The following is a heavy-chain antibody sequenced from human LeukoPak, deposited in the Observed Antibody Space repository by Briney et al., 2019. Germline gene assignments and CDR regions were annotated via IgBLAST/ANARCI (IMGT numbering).Heavy chain of an antibody. CDR1: GFTFSNYA. CDR2: ISGSAHKI. CDR3: AGRVTGYSSGYVY. J-gene: IGHJ4*02. Sequence: QPGGSLRLSCVASGFTFSNYAMSWVRQAPEKGLDWVSVISGSAHKIRYADSVKGRFTISRDNSENTVYLQMNNLRAEDTALYYCAGRVTGYSSGYVYWGQGTLVTVSS. V-gene: IGHV3-23*01. D-gene: IGHD5-18*01.